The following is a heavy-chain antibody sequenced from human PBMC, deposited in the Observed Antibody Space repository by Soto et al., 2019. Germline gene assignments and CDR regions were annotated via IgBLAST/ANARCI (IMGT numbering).Heavy chain of an antibody. D-gene: IGHD4-17*01. CDR1: GGSVSNKTYY. CDR3: ARTTAVPNTLRSRYFFDY. CDR2: VYYSGTT. V-gene: IGHV4-61*01. J-gene: IGHJ4*02. Sequence: SETLSLTCSVSGGSVSNKTYYWSWIRQPPGKRLEWIGYVYYSGTTNYNPSLKSRVTISVDLSRNQFSPRLSSVTTADTALYYCARTTAVPNTLRSRYFFDYWGQGTLVTVSS.